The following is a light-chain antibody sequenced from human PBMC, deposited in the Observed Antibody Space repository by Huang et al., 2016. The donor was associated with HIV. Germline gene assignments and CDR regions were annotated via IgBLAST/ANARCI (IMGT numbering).Light chain of an antibody. CDR2: KAS. V-gene: IGKV1-5*03. J-gene: IGKJ4*01. CDR1: QSITSW. Sequence: DIQITQSPSTLSASIGDRVTITCRASQSITSWLAWYQQKPGKAPKLLIYKASTLHRGVPSRFSGSGSGTDFTLTISSLQPDDFATYYCQQYNAYPLTFGGGTKVEIK. CDR3: QQYNAYPLT.